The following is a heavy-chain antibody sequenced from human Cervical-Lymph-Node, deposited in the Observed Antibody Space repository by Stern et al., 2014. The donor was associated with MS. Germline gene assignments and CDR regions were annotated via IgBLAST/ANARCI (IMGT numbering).Heavy chain of an antibody. J-gene: IGHJ4*02. Sequence: VQLVESGGGVVQPGRSLRLSCVPSGFSFSTSGMHWVRQAPGKGLEWVSVILSYGINKYYADSVKGRFTISRDNSQNTLYLQMDSLRAEDTAVYYCARDVGFCSGGKCNSYFDFWGQGTLVTVSS. CDR1: GFSFSTSG. V-gene: IGHV3-33*01. D-gene: IGHD2-15*01. CDR2: ILSYGINK. CDR3: ARDVGFCSGGKCNSYFDF.